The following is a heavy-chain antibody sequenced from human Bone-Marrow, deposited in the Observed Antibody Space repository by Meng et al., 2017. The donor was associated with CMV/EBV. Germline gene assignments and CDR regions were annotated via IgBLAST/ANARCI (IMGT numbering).Heavy chain of an antibody. CDR3: ARGRSSSWSDWFDP. J-gene: IGHJ5*02. CDR2: MNPNSGNT. CDR1: GYTFTSYD. Sequence: ASVKVSCKASGYTFTSYDINWVRQATGQGLEWMGWMNPNSGNTGYAQKFQGRVTMTRNSSISTAYMKLSSLRSEDTAVYYCARGRSSSWSDWFDPWGQGTLVTVSS. V-gene: IGHV1-8*01. D-gene: IGHD6-6*01.